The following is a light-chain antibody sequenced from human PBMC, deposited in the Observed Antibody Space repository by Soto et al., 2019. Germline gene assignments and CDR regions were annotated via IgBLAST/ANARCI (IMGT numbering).Light chain of an antibody. CDR3: QQYGVT. J-gene: IGKJ4*01. CDR1: QSISSW. Sequence: DIPMNPAPSTLSASVGDRVNITCRASQSISSWLAWYQQKPGKAPKLLIYKASSLDSGVPSRFSGSGSGTEFTLTISSLQTDDFATYYCQQYGVTFGGGTKGEIK. V-gene: IGKV1-5*03. CDR2: KAS.